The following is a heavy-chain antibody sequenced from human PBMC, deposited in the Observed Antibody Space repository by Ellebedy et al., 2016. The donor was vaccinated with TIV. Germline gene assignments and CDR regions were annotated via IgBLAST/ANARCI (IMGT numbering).Heavy chain of an antibody. V-gene: IGHV4-39*07. CDR2: IYHIGST. D-gene: IGHD2-21*02. J-gene: IGHJ4*02. Sequence: GSLRLXCTVSGGSISTDGYFWGWSRQTPGKGLEWIGSIYHIGSTSYKPSLQSRVTILIDTSKNQFSLKLSSVTAADTALYYCTRDRGDYEIDHWGQGTLVTVSS. CDR1: GGSISTDGYF. CDR3: TRDRGDYEIDH.